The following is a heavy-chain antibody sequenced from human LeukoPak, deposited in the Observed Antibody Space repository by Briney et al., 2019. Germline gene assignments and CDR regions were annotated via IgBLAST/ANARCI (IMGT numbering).Heavy chain of an antibody. D-gene: IGHD2-2*01. CDR3: AKDHRYCSSASCTDFDY. CDR2: IYSGGST. Sequence: PGGSLRLSCAASGFTVSSNYMSWVRQAPGKGLEWVSVIYSGGSTYYADSVKGRFTISRDNSKNTLYLQMSSLRAEDTAVYYCAKDHRYCSSASCTDFDYWGQGTLVTVSS. J-gene: IGHJ4*02. V-gene: IGHV3-53*05. CDR1: GFTVSSNY.